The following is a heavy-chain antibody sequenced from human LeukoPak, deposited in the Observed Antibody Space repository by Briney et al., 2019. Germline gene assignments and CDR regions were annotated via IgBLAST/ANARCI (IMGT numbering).Heavy chain of an antibody. J-gene: IGHJ4*02. V-gene: IGHV3-15*01. CDR2: IKRKADGGTI. D-gene: IGHD3-10*01. CDR3: TTEGED. Sequence: GGSLRLSCAGSGFTFSDAWMSWVRHAPGKGLEWVGRIKRKADGGTIDYAAPVKGRFTISRDDSKNTLYLQMNSLKTEDTAVYYCTTEGEDWGQGTLVTVSS. CDR1: GFTFSDAW.